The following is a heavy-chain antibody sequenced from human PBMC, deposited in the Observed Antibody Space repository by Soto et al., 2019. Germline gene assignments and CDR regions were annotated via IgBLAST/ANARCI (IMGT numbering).Heavy chain of an antibody. D-gene: IGHD3-10*01. CDR1: GFAFSIYS. J-gene: IGHJ4*02. V-gene: IGHV3-30-3*01. Sequence: QGLLVEAGGGVVQPWRSLRLSCAGSGFAFSIYSIHWVRQAPGKVLEWVAVMSHDGSNRYYADAVKGRFTISRDNSKSTVYLEMNSPRAEDTAVYFCVRSSGVPTPDFDYWGQGTLVTVSS. CDR2: MSHDGSNR. CDR3: VRSSGVPTPDFDY.